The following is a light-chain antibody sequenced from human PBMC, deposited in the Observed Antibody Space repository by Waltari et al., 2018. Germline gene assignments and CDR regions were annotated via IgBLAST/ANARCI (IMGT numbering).Light chain of an antibody. J-gene: IGLJ2*01. CDR3: AAWDDSVSGLA. CDR2: KND. CDR1: TSNIGNNY. V-gene: IGLV1-47*01. Sequence: QSVLTPAPSVSATPGQSVTISCSGHTSNIGNNYVCCYQHLPGTAPKLLIIKNDQRPSGVPDRFSASKSGTSASLAISGLRSEDEADYYCAAWDDSVSGLAFGGGTKVTVL.